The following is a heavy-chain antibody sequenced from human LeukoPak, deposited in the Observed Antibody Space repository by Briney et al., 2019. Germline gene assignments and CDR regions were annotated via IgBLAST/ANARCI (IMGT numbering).Heavy chain of an antibody. J-gene: IGHJ5*02. D-gene: IGHD3-3*01. CDR2: ISYDGSNK. V-gene: IGHV3-30*18. CDR3: AKDHSTYDFWSGYSAGWFDP. Sequence: GGSLRLSCAASGFTISSYGMHWVRQAPGKGLEWVAVISYDGSNKYYADSVKGRFTISRDNSKNTLYLQMNSLRAEDTAVYYCAKDHSTYDFWSGYSAGWFDPWGQGTLVTVSS. CDR1: GFTISSYG.